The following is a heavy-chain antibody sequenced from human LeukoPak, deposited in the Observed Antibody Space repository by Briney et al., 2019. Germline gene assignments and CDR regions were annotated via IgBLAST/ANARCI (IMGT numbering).Heavy chain of an antibody. CDR1: GFTFRNYG. Sequence: PGRSLRLSYAASGFTFRNYGMQWVRQAPGKGLEWVAVVSYDGGTTFYADSVKGRFTISRDNSKNTLDLQMFSLRAEDTALYYCARARNDYDSNGFSFLDYWGQGTLVTVSS. J-gene: IGHJ4*02. CDR3: ARARNDYDSNGFSFLDY. CDR2: VSYDGGTT. V-gene: IGHV3-33*05. D-gene: IGHD3-22*01.